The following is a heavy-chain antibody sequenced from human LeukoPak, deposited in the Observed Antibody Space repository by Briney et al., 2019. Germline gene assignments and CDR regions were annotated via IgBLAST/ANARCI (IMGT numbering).Heavy chain of an antibody. Sequence: SVKVSCKASGRSFTDYYLHWVRQAPGQGLEWVGRIVPLHGIANYAQTFQDKVTITADKSTSAAYMELSSLRSEDTAVYYCAAWAWQVTDSSWYAPFDYWGQGTLVTVSS. D-gene: IGHD4-4*01. CDR3: AAWAWQVTDSSWYAPFDY. CDR1: GRSFTDYY. J-gene: IGHJ4*02. V-gene: IGHV1-69*02. CDR2: IVPLHGIA.